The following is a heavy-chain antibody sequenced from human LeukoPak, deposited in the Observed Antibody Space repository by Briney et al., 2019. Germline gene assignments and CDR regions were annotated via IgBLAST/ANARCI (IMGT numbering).Heavy chain of an antibody. D-gene: IGHD5-12*01. CDR1: GGSFSGYY. V-gene: IGHV4-34*01. CDR2: INHSGST. CDR3: ARSGWLRSYGY. J-gene: IGHJ4*02. Sequence: SETLSLTCAVYGGSFSGYYWSWIRQPPGKGLEWIGEINHSGSTNYNPSLKSRVTISVDTSKNQFSLKLSSVTAADTAVYYCARSGWLRSYGYCGQGTLVTVSS.